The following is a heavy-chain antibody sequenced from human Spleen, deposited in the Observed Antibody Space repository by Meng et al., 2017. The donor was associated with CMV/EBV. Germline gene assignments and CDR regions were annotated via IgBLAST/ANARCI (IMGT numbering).Heavy chain of an antibody. CDR1: GGTFSSNA. CDR2: IMPIYGTP. J-gene: IGHJ6*02. Sequence: SVKVSCKASGGTFSSNALSWVRQAPGQGLEWMGGIMPIYGTPKYAQKFQGRVTITTDESTTIAYMEVSSLRSEDTAVYYCASTEQLVQVYYYGMYVWGQGTTVTVSS. D-gene: IGHD6-13*01. V-gene: IGHV1-69*05. CDR3: ASTEQLVQVYYYGMYV.